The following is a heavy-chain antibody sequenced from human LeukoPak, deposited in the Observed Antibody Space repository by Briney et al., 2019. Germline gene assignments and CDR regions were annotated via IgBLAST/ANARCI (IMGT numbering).Heavy chain of an antibody. CDR1: GYTFSSFS. CDR2: ISVRSNYI. D-gene: IGHD3-22*01. Sequence: GGSLRLSCVASGYTFSSFSINWVRQAPGKGLEWVSSISVRSNYIYYADSVRGRFSTSRDDARNSLYLQMDSLRGDDTAVYYCVRLRRNYDSSGYYYYYDYWGQGTLVTVSS. CDR3: VRLRRNYDSSGYYYYYDY. V-gene: IGHV3-21*01. J-gene: IGHJ4*02.